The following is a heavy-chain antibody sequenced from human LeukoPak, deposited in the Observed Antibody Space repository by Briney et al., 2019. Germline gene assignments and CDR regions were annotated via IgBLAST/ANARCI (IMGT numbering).Heavy chain of an antibody. Sequence: GGSLRLSCAASGFTFSSYAMHWVRQPPGKGLEWVAVISYDGSNKYYADSVKGRFTISRDNSENTLYLQMNSLRAEDTAVYYCARGSKSYGDYIRSRIHYFDYWGQGTLVTVSS. CDR1: GFTFSSYA. CDR3: ARGSKSYGDYIRSRIHYFDY. V-gene: IGHV3-30*04. CDR2: ISYDGSNK. J-gene: IGHJ4*02. D-gene: IGHD4-17*01.